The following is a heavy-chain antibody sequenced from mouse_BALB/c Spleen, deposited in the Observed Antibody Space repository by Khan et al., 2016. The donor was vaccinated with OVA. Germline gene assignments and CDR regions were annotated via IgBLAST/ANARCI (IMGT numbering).Heavy chain of an antibody. CDR2: IWGGGTT. Sequence: QVQLQQSGPGLVAPSQSLSITCTVSGFSLTDYGVNWIRQPPGKGLEWLGIIWGGGTTYYNSALKSSLSISKDNYKTQVFLRTNSLQTDDTSMYFCAKPVYAHYYAMDYWGQGTSVTVSS. J-gene: IGHJ4*01. CDR1: GFSLTDYG. CDR3: AKPVYAHYYAMDY. D-gene: IGHD2-3*01. V-gene: IGHV2-6-5*01.